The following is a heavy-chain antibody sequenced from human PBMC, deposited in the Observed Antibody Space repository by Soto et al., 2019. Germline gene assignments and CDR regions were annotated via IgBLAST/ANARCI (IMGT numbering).Heavy chain of an antibody. CDR1: GGSFSGYY. V-gene: IGHV4-34*01. D-gene: IGHD5-12*01. J-gene: IGHJ5*02. CDR3: ARGITLLLVATTTGNWFDP. CDR2: INHSGST. Sequence: QVQLQQWGAGLLKPSETLSLTCAVYGGSFSGYYWSWIRQPPGKGLEWIGEINHSGSTNYNPSLKSRVTISVDTSKNQFSLKLSSVTAADTAVYYCARGITLLLVATTTGNWFDPWGQGTLVTVSS.